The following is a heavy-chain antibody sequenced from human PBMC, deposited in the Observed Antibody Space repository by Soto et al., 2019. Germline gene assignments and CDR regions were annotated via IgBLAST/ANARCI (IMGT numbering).Heavy chain of an antibody. Sequence: SETLSLTCTVSGGSISSSSYYWGWIRQPPGKGLEWIGSIYYSGSTYYNPSLKSRVTISVDTSKNQFSLKLSSVTAADTAVYYGARLQGATDPSRIAHFGYWGQGNLVTVSS. CDR2: IYYSGST. CDR1: GGSISSSSYY. D-gene: IGHD6-13*01. CDR3: ARLQGATDPSRIAHFGY. V-gene: IGHV4-39*01. J-gene: IGHJ4*02.